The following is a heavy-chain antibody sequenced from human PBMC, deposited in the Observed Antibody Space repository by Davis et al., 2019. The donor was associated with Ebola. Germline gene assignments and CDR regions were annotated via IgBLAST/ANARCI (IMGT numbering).Heavy chain of an antibody. CDR3: ARGLGYFDWGRY. V-gene: IGHV4-4*02. Sequence: MPSETLSLTCAVSGGSISSSNWWSWVRQPPGKGLEWIGEIYHSGSTNYNPSLKSRVTISVDTSKNQFSLKLSSVTAADTAVYYCARGLGYFDWGRYWGQGTMVTVSS. CDR1: GGSISSSNW. J-gene: IGHJ3*01. CDR2: IYHSGST. D-gene: IGHD3-9*01.